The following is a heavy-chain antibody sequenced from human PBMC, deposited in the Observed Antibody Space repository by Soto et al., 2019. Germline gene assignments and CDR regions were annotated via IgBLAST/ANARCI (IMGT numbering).Heavy chain of an antibody. CDR2: IDYRGST. CDR1: GGSISSGDYY. D-gene: IGHD2-15*01. CDR3: ARGGQCSGGSCYRNWFDP. J-gene: IGHJ5*02. Sequence: QVQLQESGPGLVKPSQTLSLTCTVSGGSISSGDYYWSWIRQPPGKGLECIGYIDYRGSTYYNPSRKSRVNISVDTSKNQFPLNLNSVTAAGTAVYFCARGGQCSGGSCYRNWFDPWGQGTPVTVSS. V-gene: IGHV4-30-4*01.